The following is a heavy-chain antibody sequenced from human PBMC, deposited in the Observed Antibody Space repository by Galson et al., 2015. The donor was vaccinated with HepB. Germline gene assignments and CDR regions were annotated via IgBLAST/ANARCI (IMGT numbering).Heavy chain of an antibody. CDR1: GFTFSSHA. CDR2: ISTDSLTI. V-gene: IGHV3-48*01. Sequence: SLRLSCAASGFTFSSHAMNWVRQAAGKGLEWVSSISTDSLTIYYGDSVKGRLTISRDNAKNSLYLQMNSLRAEDTAVYYCARKTKTGSHGGGVDYWGQGTLVTVSS. J-gene: IGHJ4*02. CDR3: ARKTKTGSHGGGVDY. D-gene: IGHD1-1*01.